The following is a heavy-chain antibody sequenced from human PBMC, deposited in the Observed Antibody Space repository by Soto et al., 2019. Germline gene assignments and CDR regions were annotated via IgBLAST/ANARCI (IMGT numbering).Heavy chain of an antibody. D-gene: IGHD5-18*01. CDR2: IIPILGIA. CDR3: ACETETAASFDY. CDR1: GGTFSSYT. V-gene: IGHV1-69*02. Sequence: QVQLVQSGAEVKKPGSSVKVSCKASGGTFSSYTISWVRQAPGQGLEWMGRIIPILGIANYAQKFQGRVTITADKSTSTAYMELSSLRSEDTAVYYCACETETAASFDYWGQGTLVTVSS. J-gene: IGHJ4*02.